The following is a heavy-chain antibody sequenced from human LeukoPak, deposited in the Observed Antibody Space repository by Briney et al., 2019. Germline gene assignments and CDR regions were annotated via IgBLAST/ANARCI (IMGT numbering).Heavy chain of an antibody. CDR3: ARRGGYCSSTSCLRPRYNWFDP. J-gene: IGHJ5*02. V-gene: IGHV4-34*01. D-gene: IGHD2-2*01. CDR2: INHSGST. Sequence: PSETLSLTCAVYGGSFSGYYWSWIRQPPGKGLEWIGEINHSGSTNYNPSLKSRFTISVDTSKNQFSLKLSSVTAADTAVYYCARRGGYCSSTSCLRPRYNWFDPWGQGTLVTVSS. CDR1: GGSFSGYY.